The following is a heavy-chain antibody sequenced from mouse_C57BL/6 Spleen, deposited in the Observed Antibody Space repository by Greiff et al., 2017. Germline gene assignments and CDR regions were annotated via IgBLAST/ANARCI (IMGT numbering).Heavy chain of an antibody. CDR1: GFTFSDYY. V-gene: IGHV5-16*01. CDR2: INYDGSST. CDR3: ARDLRPDY. Sequence: EVQRVESEGGLVQPGSSMKLSCTASGFTFSDYYMAWVRQVPEKGLEWVANINYDGSSTYYLDSLKSRFIISRDNAKNILYLQMSSLKSEDTATYYCARDLRPDYWGQGTTLTVSS. J-gene: IGHJ2*01.